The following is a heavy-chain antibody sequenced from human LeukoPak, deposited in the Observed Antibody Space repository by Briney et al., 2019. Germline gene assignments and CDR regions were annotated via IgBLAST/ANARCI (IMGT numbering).Heavy chain of an antibody. V-gene: IGHV3-48*01. Sequence: GGSLRLSCAASGFTFSSYSMNWVRQAPGKGLEWVSYISSSGSTIYYADSVKGRFTISRDNAKNSLYLQMNSLRAEDTAVYYCARDRYCSSTSCYLGDAFDIWGQGTMVTVSS. J-gene: IGHJ3*02. D-gene: IGHD2-2*01. CDR1: GFTFSSYS. CDR3: ARDRYCSSTSCYLGDAFDI. CDR2: ISSSGSTI.